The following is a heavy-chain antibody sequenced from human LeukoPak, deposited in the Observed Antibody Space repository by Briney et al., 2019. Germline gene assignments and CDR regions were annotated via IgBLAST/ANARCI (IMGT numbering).Heavy chain of an antibody. V-gene: IGHV3-33*01. D-gene: IGHD3-10*01. CDR3: ARGGFVLLWFGELSLYGMDV. J-gene: IGHJ6*02. CDR2: IWYDGSNK. CDR1: GFTFSSYG. Sequence: PGRSLRLSCAASGFTFSSYGMHWVRQAPGKGLEWVAVIWYDGSNKYYADSVKGRFTISRGNSKNTLYLQMNSLRAEDTAVYYCARGGFVLLWFGELSLYGMDVWGQGTTVTVSS.